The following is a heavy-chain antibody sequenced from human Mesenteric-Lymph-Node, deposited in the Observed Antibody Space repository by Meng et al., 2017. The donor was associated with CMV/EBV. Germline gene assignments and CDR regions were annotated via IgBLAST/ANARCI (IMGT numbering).Heavy chain of an antibody. D-gene: IGHD4/OR15-4a*01. CDR2: ISSSGSKI. Sequence: SCEGSGFIFRDYYMTWIRQAPGKGLEWVSHISSSGSKIYYADSVRGRFTISRDNSENMVSLQMSSLRGDDTAVYYCARDKGLASGANGLHYYYYGMDVWGQGTTVTVSS. CDR3: ARDKGLASGANGLHYYYYGMDV. J-gene: IGHJ6*02. CDR1: GFIFRDYY. V-gene: IGHV3-11*04.